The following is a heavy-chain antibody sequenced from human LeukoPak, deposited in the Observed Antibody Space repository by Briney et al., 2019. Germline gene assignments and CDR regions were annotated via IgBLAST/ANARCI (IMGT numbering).Heavy chain of an antibody. Sequence: ASVKVSCKVSGYTLTELSMHWVRQAPGKGREWMGGFDPEDGETIYAQKLQGRVTMTEDTTTDTDYMELSSLRSEDTAVYYCATSGSDSHYWGQGTLVTVSS. V-gene: IGHV1-24*01. CDR3: ATSGSDSHY. CDR1: GYTLTELS. CDR2: FDPEDGET. D-gene: IGHD3-10*01. J-gene: IGHJ4*02.